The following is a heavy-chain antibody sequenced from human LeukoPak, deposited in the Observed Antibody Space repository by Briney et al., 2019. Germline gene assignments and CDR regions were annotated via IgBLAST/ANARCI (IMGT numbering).Heavy chain of an antibody. CDR2: INPNSGGT. V-gene: IGHV1-2*06. Sequence: ASVKVSCKAPGYTFTGYYMHWVRQAPGQGLEWMGRINPNSGGTNYAQKFQGRVTMTRDTSISTAYMELSRLRSDDTAVYYCATDYCSSTSCIRKTFDYWGQGTLVTVSS. D-gene: IGHD2-2*01. CDR3: ATDYCSSTSCIRKTFDY. J-gene: IGHJ4*02. CDR1: GYTFTGYY.